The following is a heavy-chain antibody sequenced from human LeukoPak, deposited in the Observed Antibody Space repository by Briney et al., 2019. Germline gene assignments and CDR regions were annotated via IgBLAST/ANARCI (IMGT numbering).Heavy chain of an antibody. CDR2: INHSGST. Sequence: SETLSLTCAVYGGSFSGYYWSWIRQPPGKGLEWIGEINHSGSTNYNPSLKSRVTISVDTSKDQFSLKLSSVTAADTAVYYCARGWGAARNWGQGTLVTVSS. V-gene: IGHV4-34*01. CDR3: ARGWGAARN. CDR1: GGSFSGYY. J-gene: IGHJ4*02. D-gene: IGHD6-6*01.